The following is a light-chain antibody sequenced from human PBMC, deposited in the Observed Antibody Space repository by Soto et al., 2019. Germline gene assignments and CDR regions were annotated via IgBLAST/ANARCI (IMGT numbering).Light chain of an antibody. CDR1: QSVRRR. CDR3: QQYEVYPWT. Sequence: IQLTQSPSTLSASVGDRVTIACRSSQSVRRRLAKYQKKPGKAPKILIYEASSLERGVPSRFSASGSETEFSLTISSLQPDDSATYYCQQYEVYPWTFGQGTKVDIK. V-gene: IGKV1-5*01. J-gene: IGKJ1*01. CDR2: EAS.